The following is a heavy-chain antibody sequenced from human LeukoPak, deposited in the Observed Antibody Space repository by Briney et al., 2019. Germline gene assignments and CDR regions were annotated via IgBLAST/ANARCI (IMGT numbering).Heavy chain of an antibody. V-gene: IGHV3-23*01. D-gene: IGHD2-2*01. CDR3: AKDCSITSCYNWFDP. CDR2: ISGSGGST. J-gene: IGHJ5*02. Sequence: PGGSLRLSCAASGFTFSSYAMSWVRQAPRKRLECVSAISGSGGSTYYADSVKGRFTISRDNSKNTLYLQMNSLRAEDTAVYYCAKDCSITSCYNWFDPWGQGSLVTVSS. CDR1: GFTFSSYA.